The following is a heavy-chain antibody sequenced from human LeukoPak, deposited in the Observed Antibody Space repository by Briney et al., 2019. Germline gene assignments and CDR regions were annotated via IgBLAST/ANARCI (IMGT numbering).Heavy chain of an antibody. CDR3: ARDPSNSSGRHEIFDY. Sequence: SVKVSCKASGGTFSSYAISWVRQAPGQGLEWMGGIIPIFGTANYAQKFQGRVTITADESTSTAYMELRSLRSDDTAVYYCARDPSNSSGRHEIFDYWGQGTLVTVSP. D-gene: IGHD6-19*01. J-gene: IGHJ4*02. CDR1: GGTFSSYA. V-gene: IGHV1-69*13. CDR2: IIPIFGTA.